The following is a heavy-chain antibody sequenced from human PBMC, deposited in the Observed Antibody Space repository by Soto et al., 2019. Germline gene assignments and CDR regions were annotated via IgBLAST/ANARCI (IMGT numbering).Heavy chain of an antibody. CDR1: GGSISTYY. J-gene: IGHJ4*02. Sequence: SETLSLTCTVSGGSISTYYWSWIRQPPGKGLEWIGYIYYSGSTNYNPSLKSRVTISVDTSKNQFSLKLSSVSAADTAVYYCARDGSRYDFWSGPYYFDYWGQGTLVNVSS. CDR3: ARDGSRYDFWSGPYYFDY. CDR2: IYYSGST. D-gene: IGHD3-3*01. V-gene: IGHV4-59*01.